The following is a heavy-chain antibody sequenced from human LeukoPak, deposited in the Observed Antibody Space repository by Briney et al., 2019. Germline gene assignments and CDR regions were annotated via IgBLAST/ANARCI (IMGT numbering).Heavy chain of an antibody. D-gene: IGHD6-13*01. CDR2: IKQDGSEK. CDR3: VKMEQLVLLYYYYYMDV. Sequence: GESLRLSCAASGFTFSSYWMSWVRQAPGKGLEWVANIKQDGSEKYYVDSVKGRFTISRDNAKNSLYLQMNSLRAEDTAVYYCVKMEQLVLLYYYYYMDVWGKGTTVTVSS. J-gene: IGHJ6*03. CDR1: GFTFSSYW. V-gene: IGHV3-7*01.